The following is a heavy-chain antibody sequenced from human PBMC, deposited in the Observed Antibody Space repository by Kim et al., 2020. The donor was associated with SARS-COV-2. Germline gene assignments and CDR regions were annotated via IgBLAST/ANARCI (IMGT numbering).Heavy chain of an antibody. D-gene: IGHD3-3*01. Sequence: GGSLRLSCAASGFTFDDYGMSWVRQAPGKGLEWVSGINWNGGSTGYADSVKGRFTISRDNAKNSLYLQMNSLRAEDTALYHCARSSGGHDFWSGYPSGWFDPWGQGTLVTVSS. CDR1: GFTFDDYG. V-gene: IGHV3-20*01. CDR3: ARSSGGHDFWSGYPSGWFDP. J-gene: IGHJ5*02. CDR2: INWNGGST.